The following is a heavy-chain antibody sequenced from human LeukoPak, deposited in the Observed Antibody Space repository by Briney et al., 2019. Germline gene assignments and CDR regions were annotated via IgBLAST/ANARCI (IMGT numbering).Heavy chain of an antibody. J-gene: IGHJ4*02. CDR3: ARHKSATYYYDSSGYYYFDY. Sequence: SETLSLTCTVSGGSISSSSYYWGWIRQPPGKGLEWIGSIYYSGSTYYNPSLKSRVTISVDTSKNQFSLKLSSMTAADTAVYYCARHKSATYYYDSSGYYYFDYWGQGTLVTVSS. CDR2: IYYSGST. CDR1: GGSISSSSYY. V-gene: IGHV4-39*01. D-gene: IGHD3-22*01.